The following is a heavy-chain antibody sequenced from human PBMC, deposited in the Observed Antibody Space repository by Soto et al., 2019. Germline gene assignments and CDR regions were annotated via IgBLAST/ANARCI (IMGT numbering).Heavy chain of an antibody. V-gene: IGHV3-23*01. CDR1: GFTFSSYA. Sequence: GGSLRLSCSASGFTFSSYAMSGVRQAPGKGLEWVSGISGSGGSTYYADSVKGRFTISRDNSKNTLYLQMNSLRADDTAVYYCAKNRLYGSGSYCFDYWGQGTLVTVSS. CDR3: AKNRLYGSGSYCFDY. CDR2: ISGSGGST. J-gene: IGHJ4*02. D-gene: IGHD3-10*01.